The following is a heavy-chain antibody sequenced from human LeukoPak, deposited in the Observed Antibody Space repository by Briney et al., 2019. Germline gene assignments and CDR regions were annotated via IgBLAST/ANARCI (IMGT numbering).Heavy chain of an antibody. Sequence: ASVKVSCKASGYIFTSYVLHWVRQAPGQGLGWMGWINTNTGNPTYAQGFTGRLVFSLDTSVSTAYLQISSLKADDTAMYYCARGDYETHGYQTRWGQGTLVTVSS. V-gene: IGHV7-4-1*02. J-gene: IGHJ4*02. CDR2: INTNTGNP. D-gene: IGHD3-22*01. CDR3: ARGDYETHGYQTR. CDR1: GYIFTSYV.